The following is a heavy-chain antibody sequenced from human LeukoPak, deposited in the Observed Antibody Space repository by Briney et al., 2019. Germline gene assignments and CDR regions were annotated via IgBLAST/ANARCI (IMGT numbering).Heavy chain of an antibody. CDR1: GFTFSSYA. Sequence: GGSLGLSYAASGFTFSSYAMSWVRQAPGKGLEWVSAISGSGGSTYYADSVKGRFTISRDNSKNTLYLQMNSLRAEDTAVYYCAKHKAPYDFWSGLVGAFDIWGQGTMVTVSS. CDR3: AKHKAPYDFWSGLVGAFDI. V-gene: IGHV3-23*01. J-gene: IGHJ3*02. D-gene: IGHD3-3*01. CDR2: ISGSGGST.